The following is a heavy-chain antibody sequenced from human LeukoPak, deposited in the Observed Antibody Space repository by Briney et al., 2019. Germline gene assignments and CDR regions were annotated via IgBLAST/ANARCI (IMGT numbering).Heavy chain of an antibody. CDR1: GYTFTSYG. CDR3: ARDRGSSWTYYYYMDV. D-gene: IGHD6-13*01. CDR2: ISAYNGNT. J-gene: IGHJ6*03. Sequence: ASVEVSCKASGYTFTSYGISWVRQAPGQGLEWMGWISAYNGNTNYAQKLQGRVTMTTDTSTSTAYMELRSLRSDDTAVYYCARDRGSSWTYYYYMDVWGKGTTVTISS. V-gene: IGHV1-18*01.